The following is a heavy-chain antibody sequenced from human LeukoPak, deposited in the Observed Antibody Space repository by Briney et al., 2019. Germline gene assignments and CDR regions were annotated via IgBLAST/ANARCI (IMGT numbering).Heavy chain of an antibody. CDR2: IIPIFGTA. CDR1: GGTFSSYA. V-gene: IGHV1-69*05. CDR3: ASFIGDGDSSSWPAFDWYFDL. D-gene: IGHD6-13*01. Sequence: SVKVSCKASGGTFSSYAISWVRQAPGQGLEWMGRIIPIFGTANYAQKFQGRVTITTDESTSTAYMELSSLRCEDTAVYYCASFIGDGDSSSWPAFDWYFDLWGRGTLVTVSS. J-gene: IGHJ2*01.